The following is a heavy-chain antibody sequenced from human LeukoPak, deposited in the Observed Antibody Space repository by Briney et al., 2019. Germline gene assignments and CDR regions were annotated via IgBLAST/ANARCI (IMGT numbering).Heavy chain of an antibody. CDR3: ARHGTSGTNLNWFDP. D-gene: IGHD1-1*01. Sequence: SETLSLTCTVSGGSISSHYWSWIRQPPGKGLEWIGYIYYSGSTNYNPSLKSRVTISVDTSKNQFSLKLSSVTAADTAVYYCARHGTSGTNLNWFDPWGQGTLVTVSS. V-gene: IGHV4-59*11. CDR1: GGSISSHY. J-gene: IGHJ5*02. CDR2: IYYSGST.